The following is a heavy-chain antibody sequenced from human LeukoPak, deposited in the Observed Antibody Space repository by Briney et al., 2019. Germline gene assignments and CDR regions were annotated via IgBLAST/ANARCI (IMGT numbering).Heavy chain of an antibody. CDR3: AKDGERYCSGGSCSSFFDY. D-gene: IGHD2-15*01. Sequence: PGGSLRLSCAASGFTFSSYGMHWVRQAPGKGLEWVAVIWYDGSNKYYADSVKGRFTISRDNSKNTLYLQMNSLRAEDTAVYYCAKDGERYCSGGSCSSFFDYWGQGTLVTVSS. V-gene: IGHV3-33*06. CDR2: IWYDGSNK. CDR1: GFTFSSYG. J-gene: IGHJ4*02.